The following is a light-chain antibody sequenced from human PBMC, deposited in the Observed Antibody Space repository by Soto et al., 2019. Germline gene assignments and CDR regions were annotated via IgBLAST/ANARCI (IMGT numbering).Light chain of an antibody. V-gene: IGKV1-33*01. CDR1: QDISNY. J-gene: IGKJ3*01. CDR3: QQVDTLLHS. CDR2: DAY. Sequence: DIQMTQSPSSLSASVGDRVTITCQASQDISNYINWYQQKPGKATQLLIYDAYNLETGVPPRFSVSGYGTDFTFTISSLQPEASATYYCQQVDTLLHSFGPGTRVDVK.